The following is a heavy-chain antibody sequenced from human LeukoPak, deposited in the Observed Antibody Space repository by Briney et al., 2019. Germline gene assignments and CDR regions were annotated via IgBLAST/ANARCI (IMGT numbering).Heavy chain of an antibody. J-gene: IGHJ4*02. V-gene: IGHV1-18*01. CDR2: ISAYNGNT. Sequence: GASVKVSCKASGYTFTSYGISWVRQAPGQGLEWMGWISAYNGNTNYAQKLQGRVTMTTDTSTSTAYMELRSLRSGDTAVYYCARDPMYYYDSSGYYKTTDYWGQGTLVTVSS. CDR1: GYTFTSYG. CDR3: ARDPMYYYDSSGYYKTTDY. D-gene: IGHD3-22*01.